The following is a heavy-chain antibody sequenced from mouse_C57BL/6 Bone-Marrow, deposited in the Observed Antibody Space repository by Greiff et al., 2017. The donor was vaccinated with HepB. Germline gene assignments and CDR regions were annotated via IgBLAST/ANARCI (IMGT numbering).Heavy chain of an antibody. D-gene: IGHD1-1*01. CDR3: ARWGVYGSSYWYFDV. Sequence: QVQLKQPGAELVRPGSSVKLSCKASGYTFTSYWMDWVKQRPGQGLEWIGNIYPSDSETHYNQKFKDKATLTVDKSSSTAYMQLSSLTSEDSAVYYCARWGVYGSSYWYFDVWGTGTTVTVSS. CDR1: GYTFTSYW. CDR2: IYPSDSET. V-gene: IGHV1-61*01. J-gene: IGHJ1*03.